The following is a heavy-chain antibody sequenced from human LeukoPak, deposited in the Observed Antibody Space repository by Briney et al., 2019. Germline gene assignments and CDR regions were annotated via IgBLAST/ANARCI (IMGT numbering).Heavy chain of an antibody. CDR2: INPNSGGT. Sequence: ASVKVSCKASGYTFTGYYMHWVRQAPGQGLEWMGRINPNSGGTNYAQKFQGRVTMTRDTSISTAYMELSRLRSDDTAVYYCAMTRQQLEFVFDYWGQGTLVTVSS. CDR1: GYTFTGYY. V-gene: IGHV1-2*06. D-gene: IGHD6-13*01. CDR3: AMTRQQLEFVFDY. J-gene: IGHJ4*02.